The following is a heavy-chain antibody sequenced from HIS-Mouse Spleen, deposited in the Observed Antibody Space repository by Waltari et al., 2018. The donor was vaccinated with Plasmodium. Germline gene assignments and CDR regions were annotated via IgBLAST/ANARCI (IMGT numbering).Heavy chain of an antibody. Sequence: QVQLQQWGAGPLKPSETLSPTCAVYGGSFSGYYWSWILQPPGKGLVLIGEINHSGSTNYNPSLKSRVTISVDTSKNQFSLKLSSVTAADTAVYYCARGRVLGTSSGYFDLWGRGTLVTVSS. V-gene: IGHV4-34*01. CDR1: GGSFSGYY. D-gene: IGHD3-10*01. J-gene: IGHJ2*01. CDR3: ARGRVLGTSSGYFDL. CDR2: INHSGST.